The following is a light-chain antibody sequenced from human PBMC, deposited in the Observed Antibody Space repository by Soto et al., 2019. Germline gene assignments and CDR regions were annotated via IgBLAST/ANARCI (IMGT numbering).Light chain of an antibody. CDR1: SSDVGSYNL. V-gene: IGLV2-23*01. CDR3: CSYAGSSTFYV. CDR2: EGS. Sequence: SVLTQPASVSGSPGQSITISCTGTSSDVGSYNLVSWYQQHPGKAPKLMIYEGSKRPSGVSNRFSGSKSGNTASLTTSGLQAEDEADYYCCSYAGSSTFYVFGTGTKVTVL. J-gene: IGLJ1*01.